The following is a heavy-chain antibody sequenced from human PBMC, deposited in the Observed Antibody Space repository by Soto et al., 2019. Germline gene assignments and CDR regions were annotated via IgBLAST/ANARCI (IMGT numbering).Heavy chain of an antibody. Sequence: QVQLVESGGGVVQPGRSLRLSCAASGFTFSSYGMHWVRQSPGKGLEWVAVIWYDGSNKYYADSVKGRFTISRDNSKNTLYLQMNSLRAEDTAVYYCARVDCSSTSCYGLYYYGMHVWGQGTTVTVSS. CDR3: ARVDCSSTSCYGLYYYGMHV. V-gene: IGHV3-33*01. J-gene: IGHJ6*02. D-gene: IGHD2-2*01. CDR2: IWYDGSNK. CDR1: GFTFSSYG.